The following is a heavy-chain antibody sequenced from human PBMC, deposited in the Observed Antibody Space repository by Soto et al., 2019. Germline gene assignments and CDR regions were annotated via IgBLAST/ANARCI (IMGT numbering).Heavy chain of an antibody. CDR1: GYSFSSYG. CDR3: ARLEHNFGPHDY. CDR2: ISVHNGYT. Sequence: QVQLAQSGAEVQNPGASVTVSCKASGYSFSSYGISWVRQAPGQGLEWVGWISVHNGYTKYAAELQGRVTMTTDTSTSTAYMELRSLRSDDSAVYFCARLEHNFGPHDYWGQGTLVTVTA. V-gene: IGHV1-18*01. J-gene: IGHJ4*02. D-gene: IGHD1-1*01.